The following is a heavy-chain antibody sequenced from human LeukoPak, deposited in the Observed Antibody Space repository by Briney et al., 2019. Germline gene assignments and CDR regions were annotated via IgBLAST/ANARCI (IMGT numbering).Heavy chain of an antibody. CDR3: ARDIEYDSSGYPDY. Sequence: GGSLRLSCAASGFTFSSYSMNWVRQAPGKGLEWVSGINWNGGSTGYADSVKGRFTISRDNAKNSLYLQMNSLRAEDTALYYCARDIEYDSSGYPDYWGQGTLVTVSS. V-gene: IGHV3-20*04. J-gene: IGHJ4*02. CDR2: INWNGGST. D-gene: IGHD3-22*01. CDR1: GFTFSSYS.